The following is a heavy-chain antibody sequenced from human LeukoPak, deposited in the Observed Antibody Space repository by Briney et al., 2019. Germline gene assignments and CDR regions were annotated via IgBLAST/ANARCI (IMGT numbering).Heavy chain of an antibody. D-gene: IGHD3-22*01. V-gene: IGHV3-15*01. J-gene: IGHJ5*02. Sequence: PGGSLRLSCAASGFTFSNAWMSWVRQAPGKGLEWVGRIKSKTDGGTTDYAAPVKGRFTISRDDSKNTLYLQMNSLKTEDTAVYYCTTDPFQFEYYYDSRSPVPWGQGTLVTVSS. CDR2: IKSKTDGGTT. CDR1: GFTFSNAW. CDR3: TTDPFQFEYYYDSRSPVP.